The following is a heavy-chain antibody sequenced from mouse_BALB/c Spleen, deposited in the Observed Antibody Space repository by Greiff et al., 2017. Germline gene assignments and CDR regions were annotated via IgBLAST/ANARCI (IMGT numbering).Heavy chain of an antibody. CDR1: GFSLTSYG. V-gene: IGHV2-2*02. CDR2: IWSGGST. Sequence: VKLQESGPGLVQPSQSLSITCTVSGFSLTSYGVHWVRQSPGKGLEWLGVIWSGGSTDYNAAFISRLSISKDNSKSQVFFKMNSLQANDTAIYYCARKHSSGYLYAMDYWGQGTSVTVSS. D-gene: IGHD3-1*01. CDR3: ARKHSSGYLYAMDY. J-gene: IGHJ4*01.